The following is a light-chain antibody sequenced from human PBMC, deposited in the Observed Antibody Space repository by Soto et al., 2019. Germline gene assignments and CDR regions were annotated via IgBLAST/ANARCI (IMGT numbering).Light chain of an antibody. Sequence: QSALTQPASVSGSPGQSITISCTGTSSDVGGYNYVSWYQQHPGKAPKLMIYDVSKRPSGVSNRFSGSKSGNTASLTISGLQVEDEADYYCSSYTSSSTLGFGGGTKLTVL. CDR2: DVS. V-gene: IGLV2-14*01. J-gene: IGLJ3*02. CDR1: SSDVGGYNY. CDR3: SSYTSSSTLG.